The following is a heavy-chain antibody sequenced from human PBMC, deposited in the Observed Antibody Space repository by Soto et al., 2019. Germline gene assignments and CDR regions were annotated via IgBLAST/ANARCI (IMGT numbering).Heavy chain of an antibody. CDR1: GFTFSNYG. Sequence: GGSLRLSCAASGFTFSNYGMHWVRQAPGKGLEWVALTSYDGSKEYYADSVKGRFTISRDNSKNTVYLQMNSLRAEDTAVYYCAKDMPVAISWTDTIDYWGQGTLVTVSS. D-gene: IGHD1-1*01. J-gene: IGHJ4*02. CDR3: AKDMPVAISWTDTIDY. V-gene: IGHV3-30*18. CDR2: TSYDGSKE.